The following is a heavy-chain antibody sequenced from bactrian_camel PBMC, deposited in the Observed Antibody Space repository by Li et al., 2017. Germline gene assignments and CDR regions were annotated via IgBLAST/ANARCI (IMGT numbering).Heavy chain of an antibody. J-gene: IGHJ4*01. Sequence: HVQLVESGGGSVQAGGSLELSCAVSGDRGMLPFMGWFRQTPGKEREGVATIDDDGDTKYADFVKDRFTISKDNAKNTLYLQMNSLKPEDTAMYYCAANWLYYCGLARSAYNYWGQGTQVTVS. CDR3: AANWLYYCGLARSAYNY. CDR2: IDDDGDT. CDR1: GDRGMLPF. D-gene: IGHD5*01. V-gene: IGHV3S53*01.